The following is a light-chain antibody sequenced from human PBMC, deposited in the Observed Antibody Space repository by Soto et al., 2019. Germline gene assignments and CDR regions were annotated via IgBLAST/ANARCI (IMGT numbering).Light chain of an antibody. CDR2: EVS. CDR3: SSYSGTNYHHV. Sequence: QSVLTQPPSASGSFGQSVTISCTGTSSDVGGYNYVSWYQQHPGKAPKLMIYEVSERPSGVPDRFSGSKSGNTASLTVSGLQADDEADYYCSSYSGTNYHHVFGTEPKVTVL. J-gene: IGLJ1*01. CDR1: SSDVGGYNY. V-gene: IGLV2-8*01.